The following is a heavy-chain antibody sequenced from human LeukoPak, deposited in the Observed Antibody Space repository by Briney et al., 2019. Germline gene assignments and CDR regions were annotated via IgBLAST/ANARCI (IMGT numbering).Heavy chain of an antibody. V-gene: IGHV4-4*07. CDR1: YVSFTNYY. D-gene: IGHD2-2*01. J-gene: IGHJ3*02. Sequence: SETLSLTCTVSYVSFTNYYWNWIRQPAGKGLEWFGRINTSGSTNYNPSLKSRVTMSVDTSKSQVSLKLSSVTAADTAVYYCAREYASTSGRAFDIWGQGTIVTVSS. CDR2: INTSGST. CDR3: AREYASTSGRAFDI.